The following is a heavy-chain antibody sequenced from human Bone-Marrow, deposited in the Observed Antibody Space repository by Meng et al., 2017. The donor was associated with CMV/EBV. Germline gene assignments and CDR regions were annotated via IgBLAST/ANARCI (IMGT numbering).Heavy chain of an antibody. CDR1: GFTFSSYA. Sequence: GESLKISCAASGFTFSSYAMHWVRQAPGKGLEWVAVISYDGSNKYYADSVKGRFTISRDNAKNSLYLQMNSLRAEDTAVYYCARLCSTSCYTDAFDIWGQGTMVT. CDR2: ISYDGSNK. D-gene: IGHD2-2*02. CDR3: ARLCSTSCYTDAFDI. V-gene: IGHV3-30-3*01. J-gene: IGHJ3*02.